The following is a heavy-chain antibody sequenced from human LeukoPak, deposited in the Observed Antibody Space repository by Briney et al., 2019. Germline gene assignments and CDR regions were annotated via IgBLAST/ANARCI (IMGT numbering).Heavy chain of an antibody. CDR2: ISPNSGGT. J-gene: IGHJ4*02. CDR1: GYTFTDYY. V-gene: IGHV1-2*02. D-gene: IGHD5-24*01. Sequence: ASVKVSCKASGYTFTDYYMHWVRQAPGQGLEWMGWISPNSGGTNSAQNFQGRVTMTRDTSISTAYMELSSLRSDDTAVYYCARGDGSYFDYWGQGTLVTVSS. CDR3: ARGDGSYFDY.